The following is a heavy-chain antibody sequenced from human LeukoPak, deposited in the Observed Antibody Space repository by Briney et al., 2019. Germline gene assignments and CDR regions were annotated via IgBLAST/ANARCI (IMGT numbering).Heavy chain of an antibody. J-gene: IGHJ6*03. Sequence: SGTLSLTCAVSGGSISSNNWWSWVRQPPGKGLEWIGEIYHSGSTNYNPSLKSRVTISVDTSKNQFSLKLSSVTAADTAVYYCTRGSIAYYYMDVWGKGTTVTISS. V-gene: IGHV4-4*02. CDR3: TRGSIAYYYMDV. D-gene: IGHD3-22*01. CDR2: IYHSGST. CDR1: GGSISSNNW.